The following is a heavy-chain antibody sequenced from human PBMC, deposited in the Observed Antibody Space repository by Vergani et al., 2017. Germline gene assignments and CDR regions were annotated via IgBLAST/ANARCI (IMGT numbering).Heavy chain of an antibody. D-gene: IGHD3-10*01. CDR3: AKDLVGYYGSGSYYRT. V-gene: IGHV3-23*01. J-gene: IGHJ5*02. Sequence: EVQLLESGGGLVQPGGSLRLSCAASGFTFSSYAMSWVRQAPGKGLEWVSAISGSGGSTYYADSVKGRFTISSDNSENTLYLQMNSLRAEDTDVYYCAKDLVGYYGSGSYYRTWGQGTLVTVSS. CDR1: GFTFSSYA. CDR2: ISGSGGST.